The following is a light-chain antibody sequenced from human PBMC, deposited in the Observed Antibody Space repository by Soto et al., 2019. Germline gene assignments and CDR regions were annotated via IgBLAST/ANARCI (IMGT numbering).Light chain of an antibody. CDR3: LLDYAYFWA. CDR2: AAS. J-gene: IGKJ1*01. CDR1: QGIRSA. Sequence: IQMTQSPSCLCASVGDRVTMTCRASQGIRSALGWYQQKPGKVPKLLIYAASTLQSGVPSRFSGSGFGTDFTLTINSLQPEDFATYYCLLDYAYFWAFGQGTTVDIK. V-gene: IGKV1-6*01.